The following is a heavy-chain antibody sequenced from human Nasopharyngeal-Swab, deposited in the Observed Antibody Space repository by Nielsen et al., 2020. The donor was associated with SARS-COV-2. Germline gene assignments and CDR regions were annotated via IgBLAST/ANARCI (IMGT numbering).Heavy chain of an antibody. V-gene: IGHV3-43*01. CDR2: IGWDGGGP. J-gene: IGHJ4*02. CDR1: GFTFDDYS. D-gene: IGHD6-13*01. CDR3: AKDMGSSPTLDY. Sequence: GESLKISCAASGFTFDDYSMHWVRQAPGKGLERVSLIGWDGGGPNYADSVKGRFTISRDNRKDSLYLQMHSLRTEDTALYYCAKDMGSSPTLDYWGRGTLVTVSS.